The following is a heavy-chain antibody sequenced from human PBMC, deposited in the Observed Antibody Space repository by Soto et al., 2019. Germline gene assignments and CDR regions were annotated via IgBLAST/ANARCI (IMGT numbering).Heavy chain of an antibody. J-gene: IGHJ4*02. V-gene: IGHV4-30-2*01. CDR2: IYYSGST. CDR3: ARRWGDYFDY. D-gene: IGHD3-16*01. CDR1: GGSISSGGYS. Sequence: SETLSLTCAVSGGSISSGGYSWSWIRQPPGKGLEWIGYIYYSGSTYYNPSLKSRVTISVDRSKNQFSLKLSLKLSSVTAADTAVYYCARRWGDYFDYWGQGTLVTVSS.